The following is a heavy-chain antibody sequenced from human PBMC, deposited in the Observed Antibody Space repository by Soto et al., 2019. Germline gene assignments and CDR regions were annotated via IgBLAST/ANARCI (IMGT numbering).Heavy chain of an antibody. CDR2: IYYSGST. CDR3: ARVGYYGSGDYYGMDV. V-gene: IGHV4-59*01. CDR1: GGSISSYY. D-gene: IGHD3-10*01. J-gene: IGHJ6*02. Sequence: SETLSLTCTVSGGSISSYYWSWIRQHPGKGLEWIGYIYYSGSTNYNPSLKSRVTISVDTSKNQFSLKLSSVTAADTAVYYCARVGYYGSGDYYGMDVWGQGTTVTVSS.